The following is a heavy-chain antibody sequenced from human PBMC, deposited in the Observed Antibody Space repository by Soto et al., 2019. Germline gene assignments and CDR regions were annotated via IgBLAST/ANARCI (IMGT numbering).Heavy chain of an antibody. CDR2: FIPMVAMS. Sequence: QVLLVQSGAEVKKPGSSVKVSCTASGGTFSSYTISWVRQAPGQGPEWMGRFIPMVAMSDYARRFQGRVTITADTSTSTVYMQLHSLRSEDTAVYYCATNYGSGSTPFDHWGQGTLVTVSS. J-gene: IGHJ4*02. CDR1: GGTFSSYT. V-gene: IGHV1-69*02. D-gene: IGHD3-10*01. CDR3: ATNYGSGSTPFDH.